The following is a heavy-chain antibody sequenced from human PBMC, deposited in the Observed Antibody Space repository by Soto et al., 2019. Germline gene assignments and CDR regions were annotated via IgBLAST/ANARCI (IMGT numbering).Heavy chain of an antibody. CDR1: GFTFSSYG. Sequence: PGGSLRLSCAASGFTFSSYGMHWVRQAPGKGLEWVAVISYDGSNKYYADSVKGRFTISRDNSKNTLYLQMNSLRAEDTAVYYCAKDSSDFWSGYTPYYYYGMDVWGQGTTVTVSS. D-gene: IGHD3-3*01. CDR3: AKDSSDFWSGYTPYYYYGMDV. CDR2: ISYDGSNK. J-gene: IGHJ6*02. V-gene: IGHV3-30*18.